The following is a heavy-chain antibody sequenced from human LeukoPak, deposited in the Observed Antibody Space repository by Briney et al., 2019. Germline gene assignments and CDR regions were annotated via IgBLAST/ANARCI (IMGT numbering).Heavy chain of an antibody. CDR3: ARAARYYHDTIGAFDV. D-gene: IGHD3-22*01. V-gene: IGHV4-59*01. Sequence: PSETLSLTCPVSGASISSYYGGWNRQPPGKGLEWIGYIYSRGSSNYNPSLKSRVTISVDTSRNQFSLKLSSVTAADTAVYYCARAARYYHDTIGAFDVWGQGTMVTVSS. J-gene: IGHJ3*01. CDR1: GASISSYY. CDR2: IYSRGSS.